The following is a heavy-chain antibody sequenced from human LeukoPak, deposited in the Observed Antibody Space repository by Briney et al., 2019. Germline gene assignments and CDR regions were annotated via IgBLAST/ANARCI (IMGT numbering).Heavy chain of an antibody. D-gene: IGHD6-19*01. V-gene: IGHV3-30*03. Sequence: PGGSLKISWAPSGLSFSRYGKHCVRQAPGKGLEWVGVITYDGSNTYYAGSVKGRFTISRDNSKNTLSLQPNSLSPDDSAIYYCAMDNGSGWSLLDYWGQGTLVAVSS. CDR3: AMDNGSGWSLLDY. CDR2: ITYDGSNT. CDR1: GLSFSRYG. J-gene: IGHJ4*02.